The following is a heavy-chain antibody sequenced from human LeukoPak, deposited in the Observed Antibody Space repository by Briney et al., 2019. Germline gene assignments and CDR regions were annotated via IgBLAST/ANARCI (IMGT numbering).Heavy chain of an antibody. J-gene: IGHJ4*02. CDR2: INSGSGTT. D-gene: IGHD3-10*01. Sequence: GGALRLSCAASGFICSSADMSWVRQAPGKELEWVSAINSGSGTTYAESVKGRFTISRDNSRNTLYLQMNTLRAEDTAVYYCAKGSAGAGSYRPFDYWGQGTLVTVSS. CDR1: GFICSSAD. CDR3: AKGSAGAGSYRPFDY. V-gene: IGHV3-23*01.